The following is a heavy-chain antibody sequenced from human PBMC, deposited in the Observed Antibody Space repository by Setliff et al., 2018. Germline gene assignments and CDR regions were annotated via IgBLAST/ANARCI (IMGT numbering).Heavy chain of an antibody. J-gene: IGHJ4*02. CDR1: GFTFSTYR. Sequence: PGGSLRLSCAASGFTFSTYRMHWVRQAPGKGLEWVAVIWDDGVKKYHADSVKGRFTISRDNSMNTLYLQMNSLRPEDTAVYYCARTCSGSGCYAGLESWGQGTPVT. CDR3: ARTCSGSGCYAGLES. V-gene: IGHV3-33*08. D-gene: IGHD2-15*01. CDR2: IWDDGVKK.